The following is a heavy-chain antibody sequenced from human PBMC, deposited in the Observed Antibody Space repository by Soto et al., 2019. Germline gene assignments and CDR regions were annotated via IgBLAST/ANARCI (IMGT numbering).Heavy chain of an antibody. J-gene: IGHJ4*02. CDR1: GGTFSSYA. CDR2: IIPIFGTT. CDR3: ARSHYYDSSGYYYFDY. Sequence: ASVKVSCKASGGTFSSYAISWVRQAPGQGLEWMGGIIPIFGTTRHAQKFQGRVTSSADESTSTVHMELSRLTSEDTALYFCARSHYYDSSGYYYFDYWGQGTPVTVSS. D-gene: IGHD3-22*01. V-gene: IGHV1-69*13.